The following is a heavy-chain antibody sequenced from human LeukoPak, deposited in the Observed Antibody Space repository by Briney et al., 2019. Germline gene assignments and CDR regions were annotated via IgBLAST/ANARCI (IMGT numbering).Heavy chain of an antibody. V-gene: IGHV4-38-2*01. CDR3: ARVNWNPDY. D-gene: IGHD1-20*01. CDR1: GDSISSGYY. J-gene: IGHJ4*02. Sequence: SETLSLTSAVSGDSISSGYYWGWIRQPPGKGLEWIGTIYHTGSTYSNPSLKSRVTISVDTSKNLFSLKLSSVTAADTAVYYCARVNWNPDYWGQGTLVTVSS. CDR2: IYHTGST.